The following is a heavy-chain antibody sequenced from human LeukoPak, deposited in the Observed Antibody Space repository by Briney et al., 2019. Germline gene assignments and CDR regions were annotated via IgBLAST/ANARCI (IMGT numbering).Heavy chain of an antibody. D-gene: IGHD3-22*01. CDR3: AKELDSSGYFDY. V-gene: IGHV3-23*01. CDR2: ISGSGGST. CDR1: GFTFSNYW. J-gene: IGHJ4*02. Sequence: GGSLRLSCAASGFTFSNYWMSWVRQAPGKGLEWVSGISGSGGSTYHADSVKGRFTISRDNSKNTLYLQMNSLRAEDTAVYYCAKELDSSGYFDYWGQGTLVTVSS.